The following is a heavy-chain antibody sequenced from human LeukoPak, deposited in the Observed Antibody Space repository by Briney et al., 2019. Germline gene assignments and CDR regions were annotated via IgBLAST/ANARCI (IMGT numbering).Heavy chain of an antibody. CDR1: GFTFSSYG. Sequence: GGSLRLSCAASGFTFSSYGMHWVRQAPGKGLEWVALISTDGNKKYYADSVKGRFTISRDNSKNTLYLQMNSLRAEDTAVYYCARDKFTIFGVLSYYFDFWGQGTLVTVSS. CDR2: ISTDGNKK. CDR3: ARDKFTIFGVLSYYFDF. V-gene: IGHV3-30*19. D-gene: IGHD3-3*01. J-gene: IGHJ4*02.